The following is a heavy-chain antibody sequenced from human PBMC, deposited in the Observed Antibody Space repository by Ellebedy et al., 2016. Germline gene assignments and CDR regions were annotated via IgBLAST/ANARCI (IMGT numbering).Heavy chain of an antibody. V-gene: IGHV4-59*01. CDR2: ISYSGST. CDR1: GGSISSYY. D-gene: IGHD3-16*01. Sequence: SETLSLTXTVPGGSISSYYWSWIRQPPGKGLEWIGYISYSGSTNYNPSLKSRVTISVDTSKNQFSLKLRSVTAADTAVYYCATYVGGLRYYFDYWGQGILVTVSS. CDR3: ATYVGGLRYYFDY. J-gene: IGHJ4*02.